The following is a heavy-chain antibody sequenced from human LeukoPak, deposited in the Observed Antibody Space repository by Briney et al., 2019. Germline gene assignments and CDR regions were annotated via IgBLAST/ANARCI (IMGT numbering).Heavy chain of an antibody. CDR1: GFTFSSYA. V-gene: IGHV3-23*01. Sequence: GGSLRLSCAASGFTFSSYAMSWVRQAPGKGLEWVSAISGSGGSTYYADSVKGRFIISRDNSKNTLYLQMNSLRAEDTAVYYCAKVLTPYSSSWLSFDYWGQGTLVTVSS. J-gene: IGHJ4*02. D-gene: IGHD6-13*01. CDR3: AKVLTPYSSSWLSFDY. CDR2: ISGSGGST.